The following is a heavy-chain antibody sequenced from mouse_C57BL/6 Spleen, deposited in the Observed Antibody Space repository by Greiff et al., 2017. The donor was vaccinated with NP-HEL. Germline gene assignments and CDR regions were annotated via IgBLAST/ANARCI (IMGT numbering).Heavy chain of an antibody. D-gene: IGHD3-2*02. CDR2: IYPGDGDT. V-gene: IGHV1-82*01. Sequence: QVQLQQSGPELVKPGASVKISCKASGYAFSSSWMNWVKQRPGKGLEWIGLIYPGDGDTNYNGKFKGKATLTADKSSSTAYMQLSSLTSEDSAVYFCARERGYGDYWGQGTTLTVSS. J-gene: IGHJ2*01. CDR1: GYAFSSSW. CDR3: ARERGYGDY.